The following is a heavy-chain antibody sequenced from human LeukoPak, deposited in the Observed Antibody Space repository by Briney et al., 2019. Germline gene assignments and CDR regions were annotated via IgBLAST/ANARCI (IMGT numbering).Heavy chain of an antibody. Sequence: GGSLRLSCAASGFTFSSYCMSWVRQAPGKGLEWVANIKQDGSEKYYVDSVKGRFTISRDNAKNSLYLQMNSLRAEDTAMYYCARGKYISGWTGGYWGQGTLVTVSS. J-gene: IGHJ4*02. CDR2: IKQDGSEK. D-gene: IGHD6-19*01. CDR1: GFTFSSYC. V-gene: IGHV3-7*01. CDR3: ARGKYISGWTGGY.